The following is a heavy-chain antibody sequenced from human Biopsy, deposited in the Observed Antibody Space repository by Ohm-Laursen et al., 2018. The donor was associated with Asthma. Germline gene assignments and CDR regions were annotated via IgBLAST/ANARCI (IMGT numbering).Heavy chain of an antibody. D-gene: IGHD6-13*01. CDR1: GFTFDDYA. Sequence: SLRLSCSASGFTFDDYAMHWVRQAPGKGLEWVSGVSWNSGSIDYADSVKGRFTIPRDNAKNSLYLQMNSLRGADTALYYCVKDIRLQLWGFDSWGQGTLVTVSS. J-gene: IGHJ4*02. CDR3: VKDIRLQLWGFDS. CDR2: VSWNSGSI. V-gene: IGHV3-9*01.